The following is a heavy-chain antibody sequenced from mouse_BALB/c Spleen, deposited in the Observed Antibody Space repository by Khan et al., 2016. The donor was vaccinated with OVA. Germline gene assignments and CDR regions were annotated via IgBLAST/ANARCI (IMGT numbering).Heavy chain of an antibody. CDR3: ATSYFYGYYFDY. V-gene: IGHV5-17*02. J-gene: IGHJ2*01. D-gene: IGHD1-1*01. Sequence: EVELVESGGGLVQPGGSRKLSCAASGFTFSSYGMHWVRQAPERGLEWVAYISGDSNTIYYADTVKGRFTISRDNPRNTLFLQMTSLMFEDTAMYYCATSYFYGYYFDYWGPGTTLTVSS. CDR2: ISGDSNTI. CDR1: GFTFSSYG.